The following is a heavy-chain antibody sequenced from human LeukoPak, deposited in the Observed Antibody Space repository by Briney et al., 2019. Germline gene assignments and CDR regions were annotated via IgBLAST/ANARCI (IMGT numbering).Heavy chain of an antibody. D-gene: IGHD4-11*01. CDR3: ARGLPGGFDP. J-gene: IGHJ5*02. CDR2: INPNSGGT. V-gene: IGHV1-2*02. CDR1: GCTFSDYY. Sequence: ASVKVSCKASGCTFSDYYIHWVRQAPGQGLEWMGWINPNSGGTNYARKFQGRATMTRATSITTAYMELSRLTSDDTAVYYCARGLPGGFDPWGQGTLVTVSS.